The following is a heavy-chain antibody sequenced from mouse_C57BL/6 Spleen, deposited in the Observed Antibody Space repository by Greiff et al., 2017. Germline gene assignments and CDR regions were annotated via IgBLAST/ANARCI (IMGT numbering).Heavy chain of an antibody. CDR1: GYTFTSYW. D-gene: IGHD2-1*01. J-gene: IGHJ2*01. CDR2: IYPSDSET. CDR3: AREGGNSDY. Sequence: QVQLQQPGAELVRPGSSVKLSCKASGYTFTSYWMDWVKQRPGQGLEWIGNIYPSDSETHYNQKFKDKATLTVDKSSSTAYMQLSSLTSEDSAVYYCAREGGNSDYWGQGTTLTVSS. V-gene: IGHV1-61*01.